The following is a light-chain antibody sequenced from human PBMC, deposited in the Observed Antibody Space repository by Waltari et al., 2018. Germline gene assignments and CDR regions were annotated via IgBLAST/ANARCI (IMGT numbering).Light chain of an antibody. Sequence: QLVLTQSPSASASLGASVKLTCTLSSGHSSNIIAWLQQQPGKGPRYLMKVNRDGSHRKGDDVPDRFSGASAGAERYLTISRRQAEDEADYYCETGGHGTWVFGGGTKLTVL. CDR3: ETGGHGTWV. V-gene: IGLV4-69*01. CDR1: SGHSSNI. CDR2: VNRDGSH. J-gene: IGLJ3*02.